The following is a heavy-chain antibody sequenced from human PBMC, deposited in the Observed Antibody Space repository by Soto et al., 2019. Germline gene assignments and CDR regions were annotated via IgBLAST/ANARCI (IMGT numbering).Heavy chain of an antibody. CDR3: AATKLRYFDWLLSPYYYYGMDV. J-gene: IGHJ6*02. D-gene: IGHD3-9*01. V-gene: IGHV1-18*04. CDR1: GYTFTSYG. Sequence: ASVKVSCKASGYTFTSYGISWVRQAPGQGLEWMGWISAYNGNTNYAQKLQGRVTMTTDTSTSTAYMELRSLRPDDTAVYYCAATKLRYFDWLLSPYYYYGMDVWGQGTTVTVSS. CDR2: ISAYNGNT.